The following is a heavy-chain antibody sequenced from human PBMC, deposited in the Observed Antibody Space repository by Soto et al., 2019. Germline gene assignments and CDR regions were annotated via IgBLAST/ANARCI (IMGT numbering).Heavy chain of an antibody. CDR3: ARGWNAFDI. CDR1: GDSISSGGYY. CDR2: IYYSGTT. J-gene: IGHJ3*02. V-gene: IGHV4-30-4*01. D-gene: IGHD1-1*01. Sequence: QVQLQESGPGLVKPSQTLSLTCTVSGDSISSGGYYWTWIRQPPGKGLEWIGYIYYSGTTYYNPSLKRRVTLSLDTSNNQFSLKLTSVTAADTAVYYCARGWNAFDIWGQGTMVTVSS.